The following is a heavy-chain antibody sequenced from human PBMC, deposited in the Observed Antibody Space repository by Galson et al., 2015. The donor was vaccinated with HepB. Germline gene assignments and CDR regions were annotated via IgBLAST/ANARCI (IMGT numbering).Heavy chain of an antibody. CDR3: ASYRVTAGRWFDP. V-gene: IGHV3-23*01. D-gene: IGHD2-2*01. J-gene: IGHJ5*02. CDR2: IDTSGGHT. CDR1: GFTFTSYD. Sequence: SLRLSCAASGFTFTSYDMTWVRQAPGKGLEWVSVIDTSGGHTSYAASVKGRFTISRDNSKSTLSLQMNSLRVEDTAIYYCASYRVTAGRWFDPWGQGTLVTVSS.